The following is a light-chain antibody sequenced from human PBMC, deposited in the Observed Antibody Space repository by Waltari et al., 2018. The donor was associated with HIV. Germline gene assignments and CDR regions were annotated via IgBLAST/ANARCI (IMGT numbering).Light chain of an antibody. J-gene: IGLJ3*02. CDR2: DDN. CDR3: QSYDSTNHWV. Sequence: NFMLTQPHSVSESPWKTITISCTRSSGSIKSNYVHWYQQRPGSAPTTVIYDDNHRPSGVPDRFSGSIDRSSNSASLSISGLRTEDEADYYCQSYDSTNHWVFGGGTKVTVL. CDR1: SGSIKSNY. V-gene: IGLV6-57*03.